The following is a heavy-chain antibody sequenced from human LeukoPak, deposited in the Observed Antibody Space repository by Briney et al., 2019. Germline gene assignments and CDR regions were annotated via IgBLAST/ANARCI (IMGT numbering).Heavy chain of an antibody. CDR1: GGSISSSNW. D-gene: IGHD6-13*01. V-gene: IGHV4-4*02. J-gene: IGHJ5*02. CDR2: IYHSGST. Sequence: PSGTLSLTCAVSGGSISSSNWWSWVRQPPGKGLEWIGEIYHSGSTNYNPSLKSRVTISVDKSKNQFSLKLSSVTAADTAVYYCARVGTNSWSKLGWFDPWGQGTLVTVSS. CDR3: ARVGTNSWSKLGWFDP.